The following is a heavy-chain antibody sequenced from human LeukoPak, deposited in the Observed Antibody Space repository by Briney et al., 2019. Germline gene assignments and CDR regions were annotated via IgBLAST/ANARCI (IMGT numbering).Heavy chain of an antibody. CDR3: ARSGYCSSTSCYAVDYFDY. CDR2: IYNSGST. CDR1: GGSISRYY. V-gene: IGHV4-4*07. D-gene: IGHD2-2*01. J-gene: IGHJ4*02. Sequence: PSDTLSLICTVSGGSISRYYWSWIRQPAGGGAECIGRIYNSGSTNYSPSLKSRVTISVDKSKNQCSLKLSSVTAADTAVYYCARSGYCSSTSCYAVDYFDYWGQGTLVTVSS.